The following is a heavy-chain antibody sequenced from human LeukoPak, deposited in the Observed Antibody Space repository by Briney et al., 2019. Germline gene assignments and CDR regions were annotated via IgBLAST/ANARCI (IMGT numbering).Heavy chain of an antibody. CDR3: ARIAAAGNSRLNY. D-gene: IGHD6-13*01. V-gene: IGHV1-8*01. J-gene: IGHJ4*02. CDR2: MNPNSGNT. CDR1: GYTFTSYD. Sequence: GASVKLSCKAAGYTFTSYDINWVREATGQGLEWMGWMNPNSGNTGYAQKFQGRITMTRNTSISTAYIELSSLTSEDTAVYYCARIAAAGNSRLNYWGQGTLVTVSS.